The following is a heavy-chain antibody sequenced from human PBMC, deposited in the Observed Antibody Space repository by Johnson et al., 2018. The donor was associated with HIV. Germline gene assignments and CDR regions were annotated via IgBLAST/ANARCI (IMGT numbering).Heavy chain of an antibody. CDR1: GFTFRIYD. CDR3: ARGKGWLDAFDM. CDR2: IGVTSDT. J-gene: IGHJ3*02. Sequence: VQLVESGGGLVQPGGSLRLSCAASGFTFRIYDMHWVRQTTGKGLEWVSAIGVTSDTYYPGSVKGRFTISRDNAKKSLYLQMNSLRAGDTAVYYCARGKGWLDAFDMWGQGTMVTVSS. V-gene: IGHV3-13*01. D-gene: IGHD3-22*01.